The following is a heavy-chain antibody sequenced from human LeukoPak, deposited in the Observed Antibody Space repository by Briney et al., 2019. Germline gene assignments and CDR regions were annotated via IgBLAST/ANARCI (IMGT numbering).Heavy chain of an antibody. CDR3: AREWLQSFGMDV. D-gene: IGHD5-24*01. Sequence: GGSLRLSCAASGFTFSDYYMSWIRQAPGKGLEWVSYISSSGSTIYYADSVKGRFTVSRDNAKNSLYLQMNSLRAEGTAVYYCAREWLQSFGMDVWGQGTTVTVSS. CDR2: ISSSGSTI. V-gene: IGHV3-11*01. CDR1: GFTFSDYY. J-gene: IGHJ6*02.